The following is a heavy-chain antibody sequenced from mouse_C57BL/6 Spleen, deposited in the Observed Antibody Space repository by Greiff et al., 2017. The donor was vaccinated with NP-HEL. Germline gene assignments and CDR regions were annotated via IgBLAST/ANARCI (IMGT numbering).Heavy chain of an antibody. CDR2: INPSTGGT. Sequence: VHVKQSGPELVKPGASVKISCKASGYSFTGYYMNWVKQSPEKSLEWIGEINPSTGGTTYNQKFKAKATLTVDKSSSTAYMQLKSLTSEDSAVYYCARENWDNFDYWGQGTTLTVSS. J-gene: IGHJ2*01. V-gene: IGHV1-42*01. CDR3: ARENWDNFDY. CDR1: GYSFTGYY. D-gene: IGHD4-1*01.